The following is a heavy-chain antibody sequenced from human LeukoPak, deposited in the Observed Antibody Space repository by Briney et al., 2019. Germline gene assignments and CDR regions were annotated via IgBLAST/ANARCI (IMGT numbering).Heavy chain of an antibody. J-gene: IGHJ5*02. CDR1: GFTFSSYV. D-gene: IGHD3-22*01. CDR3: ANYNYYDTSGPS. CDR2: ISVSGDNT. Sequence: GRSLRLSCAASGFTFSSYVMNWVPQAPGKGLEWGSGISVSGDNTYYTDSARGRFTISRDNSNNTLYLQMNTLRVEDTAVYYCANYNYYDTSGPSWGQGTLVTVSS. V-gene: IGHV3-23*01.